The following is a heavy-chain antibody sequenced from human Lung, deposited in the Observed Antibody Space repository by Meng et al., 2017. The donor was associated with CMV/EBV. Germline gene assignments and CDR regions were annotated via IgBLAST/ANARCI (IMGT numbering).Heavy chain of an antibody. V-gene: IGHV5-51*01. CDR1: GYSFASYC. J-gene: IGHJ4*02. Sequence: GESXKISCEGSGYSFASYCIGWVRQMPGKGLEWMGIIYPSDSDTIYNPSFEGQVTISADTSINTAYLQRNSLKASDTAMYYCARRPMLYCGTDCEFDFWGQGTXVTVSS. CDR3: ARRPMLYCGTDCEFDF. CDR2: IYPSDSDT. D-gene: IGHD2-21*01.